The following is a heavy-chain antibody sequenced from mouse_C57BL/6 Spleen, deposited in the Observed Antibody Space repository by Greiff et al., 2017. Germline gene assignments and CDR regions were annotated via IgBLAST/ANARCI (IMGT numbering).Heavy chain of an antibody. Sequence: EVKLVESGGGLVQPGGSLKLSCAASGFTFSDYYMYWVRQTPEKRLEWVAYICNGGGSTYYPDTVKGRFTIARDNAKHTLYLQMSRLKAEDTAMYDCARQYAMDYWGQGTSVTVSS. J-gene: IGHJ4*01. CDR2: ICNGGGST. CDR3: ARQYAMDY. CDR1: GFTFSDYY. V-gene: IGHV5-12*01.